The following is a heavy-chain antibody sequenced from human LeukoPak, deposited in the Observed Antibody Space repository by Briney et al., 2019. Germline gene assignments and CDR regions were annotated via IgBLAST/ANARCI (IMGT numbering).Heavy chain of an antibody. D-gene: IGHD6-6*01. J-gene: IGHJ6*02. Sequence: ASVKVSCKASGYTFTGYYMHWVRQAPGQGLEWMGWINPNSGGTNYAQKFQGRVTMTRDTSISTAYMELGRLRSDDTAVYYCARDFGIAARYYYYGMDVWGQGTTVTVSS. CDR1: GYTFTGYY. CDR2: INPNSGGT. V-gene: IGHV1-2*02. CDR3: ARDFGIAARYYYYGMDV.